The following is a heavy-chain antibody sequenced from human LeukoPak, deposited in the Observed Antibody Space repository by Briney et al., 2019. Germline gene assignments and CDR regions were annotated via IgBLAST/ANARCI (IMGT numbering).Heavy chain of an antibody. CDR1: GGSISSYY. CDR2: IYTSGST. CDR3: ASSRITMVRGGGGRIDY. J-gene: IGHJ4*02. D-gene: IGHD3-10*01. Sequence: PSETLSLTCTVSGGSISSYYWSWIRRPAGKGLEWIGRIYTSGSTNYNPSLKSRVTISVDKSKNQFSLKLSSVTAADTAVYYCASSRITMVRGGGGRIDYWGQGTLVTVSS. V-gene: IGHV4-4*07.